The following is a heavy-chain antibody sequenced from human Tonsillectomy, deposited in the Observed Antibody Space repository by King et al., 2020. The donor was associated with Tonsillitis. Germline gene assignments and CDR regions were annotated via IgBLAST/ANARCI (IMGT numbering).Heavy chain of an antibody. CDR3: ARGRPMVRGAHWFDP. CDR1: GYSFSTYW. CDR2: IYPGDSDT. Sequence: QLVQSGVEVKKPGESLKISCKGSGYSFSTYWIGWVRQMPGKGLEWMGIIYPGDSDTRYSPSFQGQVTISADKSIGTAYLQWRSLTPSDTAMYYCARGRPMVRGAHWFDPWGQGTLVTVSS. D-gene: IGHD3-10*01. J-gene: IGHJ5*02. V-gene: IGHV5-51*01.